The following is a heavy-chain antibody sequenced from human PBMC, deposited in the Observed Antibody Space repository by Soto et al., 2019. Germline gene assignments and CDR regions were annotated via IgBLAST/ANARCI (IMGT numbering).Heavy chain of an antibody. CDR3: ARLGGYYQAFDS. V-gene: IGHV4-61*08. CDR1: GGSISSGGYY. Sequence: SETLSLTCTVSGGSISSGGYYWSWIRQHPGKGLEWIGYIYYSGSTSYNPSLKSRVSISLDTSKNQFSLKLSSVTAADTAVYYCARLGGYYQAFDSWGQGTLVTVSS. J-gene: IGHJ4*02. D-gene: IGHD3-22*01. CDR2: IYYSGST.